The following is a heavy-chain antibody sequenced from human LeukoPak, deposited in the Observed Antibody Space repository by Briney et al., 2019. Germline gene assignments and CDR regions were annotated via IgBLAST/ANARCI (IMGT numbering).Heavy chain of an antibody. V-gene: IGHV4-59*01. CDR1: GGSISNYY. Sequence: SETLSLTCTVSGGSISNYYWSWIRQPPGKGLEWIGYMYYSGSTNYNPSLKSRVTISVDTSKNQFSLKLSSVTAADTAVYYCARVDVVVVAAAINYYYYYMDVWGKGTTVTVSS. CDR3: ARVDVVVVAAAINYYYYYMDV. CDR2: MYYSGST. D-gene: IGHD2-2*03. J-gene: IGHJ6*03.